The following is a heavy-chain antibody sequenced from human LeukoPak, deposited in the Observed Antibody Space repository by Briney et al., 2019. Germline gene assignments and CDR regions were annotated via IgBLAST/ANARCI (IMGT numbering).Heavy chain of an antibody. CDR3: ARDAHVLLWFGELNWFDP. Sequence: RGSLRLSCAASGFTFSSYSMNWVRQAPGKGLEWVSSISSSSSYIYYADSVKGRFTISRDNAKSSLYLQMNSLRAEDTAVYYCARDAHVLLWFGELNWFDPWGQGTLVTVSS. CDR1: GFTFSSYS. CDR2: ISSSSSYI. V-gene: IGHV3-21*01. J-gene: IGHJ5*02. D-gene: IGHD3-10*01.